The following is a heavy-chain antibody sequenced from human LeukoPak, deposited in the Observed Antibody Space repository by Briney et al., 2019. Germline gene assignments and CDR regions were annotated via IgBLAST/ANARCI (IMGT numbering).Heavy chain of an antibody. Sequence: ASVKVSCKASGGTFSSYAISWVRQAPGQGLEWMGGIIPIFGTANYAQKFQGRATITADESTSTAYMELSSLRSEDTAVYYCARLLPGGGKAFDIWGQGTMVTVSS. CDR3: ARLLPGGGKAFDI. D-gene: IGHD4-23*01. J-gene: IGHJ3*02. V-gene: IGHV1-69*13. CDR1: GGTFSSYA. CDR2: IIPIFGTA.